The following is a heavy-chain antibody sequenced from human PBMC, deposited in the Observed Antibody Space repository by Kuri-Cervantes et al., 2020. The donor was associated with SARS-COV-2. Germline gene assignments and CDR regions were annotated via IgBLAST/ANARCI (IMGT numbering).Heavy chain of an antibody. CDR3: ARMRREYGSGSYSEWFDP. V-gene: IGHV2-70*01. CDR1: GFSLSTSGMC. J-gene: IGHJ5*02. CDR2: IDWDDDK. D-gene: IGHD3-10*01. Sequence: SGPTLVKPTQTLTLTCTFSGFSLSTSGMCVSWIRQPPGKALEWLALIDWDDDKYYSTSLKTRLTISKDTSKNQVVLTMTNMDLVDTATYYCARMRREYGSGSYSEWFDPWGQGTLVTVSS.